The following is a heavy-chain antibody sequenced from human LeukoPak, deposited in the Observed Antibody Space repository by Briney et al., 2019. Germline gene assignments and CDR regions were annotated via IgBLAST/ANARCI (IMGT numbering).Heavy chain of an antibody. CDR1: GFTFTTYW. CDR3: ARVDGRSDYDFWSGYVRNYYYMDV. V-gene: IGHV3-7*01. CDR2: INQDGTEK. D-gene: IGHD3-3*01. Sequence: GGSLRLSCAASGFTFTTYWMSWVRQAPGKGLEWVANINQDGTEKFYVDSVKGRFTISRDNAKNSLYLQMNSLRAEDTAVYYCARVDGRSDYDFWSGYVRNYYYMDVWGKGTTVTVSS. J-gene: IGHJ6*03.